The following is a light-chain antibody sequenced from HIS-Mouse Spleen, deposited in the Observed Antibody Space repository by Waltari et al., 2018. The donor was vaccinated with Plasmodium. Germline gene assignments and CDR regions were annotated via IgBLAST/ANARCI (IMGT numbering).Light chain of an antibody. J-gene: IGLJ3*02. V-gene: IGLV2-14*03. CDR2: DVS. CDR1: RSAVGGYTY. CDR3: SSYTSSSTRV. Sequence: QSALTQPASVSGSPGQSITISCTGTRSAVGGYTYVSWYQQHPGKAPKLMIYDVSNRPSGVSNRFSGSKSGNTASLTISGLQAEDEADYYCSSYTSSSTRVFGGGTKLTVL.